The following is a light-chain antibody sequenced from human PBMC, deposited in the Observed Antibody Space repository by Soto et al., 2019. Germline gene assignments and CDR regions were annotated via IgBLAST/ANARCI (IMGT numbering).Light chain of an antibody. J-gene: IGKJ5*01. CDR2: NAS. Sequence: EIVMPQSPHTLSVSPGERATLSCRASENVKFNLAWYQQRPGQAPRLLFYNASTRATAFPARFSGSGSGTDYILPISSLQSEDFAVYFCQQYYNWPLTFGQGTRLEIK. CDR3: QQYYNWPLT. CDR1: ENVKFN. V-gene: IGKV3-15*01.